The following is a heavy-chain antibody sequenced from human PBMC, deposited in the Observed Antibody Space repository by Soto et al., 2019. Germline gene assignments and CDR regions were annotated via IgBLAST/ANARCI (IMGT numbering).Heavy chain of an antibody. CDR3: ARLPGGGDGYNWVSDY. CDR2: IYHSGST. CDR1: GGSISSGGYS. Sequence: SETLSLTCAVSGGSISSGGYSWSWIRQPPGKGLEWIGYIYHSGSTYYNPSLKSRVTISVDTSKKQFSLKVSSLTAADTAVYYCARLPGGGDGYNWVSDYWGQGTLVTVSS. V-gene: IGHV4-30-2*01. J-gene: IGHJ4*02. D-gene: IGHD2-21*01.